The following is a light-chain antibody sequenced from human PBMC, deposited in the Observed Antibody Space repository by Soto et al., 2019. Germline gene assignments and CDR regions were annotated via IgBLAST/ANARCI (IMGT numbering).Light chain of an antibody. Sequence: QSALTEPASVSVSPGQSITISCTGTSSDVGSYNLVSWYQQHPGKAPKLLIYEVTKRPSGVSNRFSGSKSGNTASLTISGLPAEDEADYYCCSYAGHSTYVFGTGTKVTVL. CDR2: EVT. CDR3: CSYAGHSTYV. J-gene: IGLJ1*01. V-gene: IGLV2-23*02. CDR1: SSDVGSYNL.